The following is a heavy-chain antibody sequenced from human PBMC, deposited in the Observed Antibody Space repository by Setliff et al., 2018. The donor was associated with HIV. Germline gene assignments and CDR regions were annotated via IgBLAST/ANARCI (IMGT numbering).Heavy chain of an antibody. D-gene: IGHD1-26*01. J-gene: IGHJ5*02. CDR3: ARDLGPGGGSYRMPINWFDP. CDR2: INPNSGGT. Sequence: ASVKVSCKASGYTFTGYYMHWVRQAPGQGLEWMGWINPNSGGTNYAQKFQGRVTMTRDTSISTAYMELSRLRSDDPAVYSCARDLGPGGGSYRMPINWFDPWGQGTLVTVSS. CDR1: GYTFTGYY. V-gene: IGHV1-2*02.